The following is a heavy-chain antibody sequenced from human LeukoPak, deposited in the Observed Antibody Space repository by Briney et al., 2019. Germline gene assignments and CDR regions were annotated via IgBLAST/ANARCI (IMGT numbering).Heavy chain of an antibody. D-gene: IGHD6-19*01. CDR1: GYTFTGYY. J-gene: IGHJ3*02. CDR2: INPNSGGT. V-gene: IGHV1-2*02. CDR3: ARGRGRVAGTVKINDAFDI. Sequence: ASVKASCKASGYTFTGYYMHWVRQAPGQGLEWMGWINPNSGGTDYAQKFQGRVTMTRDTSISTAYMELSRLRSDDTAVYYCARGRGRVAGTVKINDAFDIWGQGTMVTVSS.